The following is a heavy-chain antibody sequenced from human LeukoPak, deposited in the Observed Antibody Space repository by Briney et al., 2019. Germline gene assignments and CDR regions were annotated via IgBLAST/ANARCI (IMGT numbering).Heavy chain of an antibody. D-gene: IGHD2-15*01. CDR2: IKQDGSEK. CDR1: GFTFSSYA. V-gene: IGHV3-7*03. CDR3: ARDRISGMDV. J-gene: IGHJ6*02. Sequence: GGSLRLSCAASGFTFSSYAMSWVRQAPGKGLEWVANIKQDGSEKYYVDSVKGRFTISRDNAKNSLYLQMNSLRAEDTAVYYCARDRISGMDVWGQGTTVTVSS.